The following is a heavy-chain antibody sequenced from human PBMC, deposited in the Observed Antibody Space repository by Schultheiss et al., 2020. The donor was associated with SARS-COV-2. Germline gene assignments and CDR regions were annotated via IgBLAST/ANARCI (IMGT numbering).Heavy chain of an antibody. CDR1: GFTFNNYG. D-gene: IGHD3-10*01. CDR2: ISYDGSNK. V-gene: IGHV3-30*18. Sequence: GGSLRLSCAASGFTFNNYGMHWVRQAPGKGLEWVAVISYDGSNKYYADSVKGRFTISRDNSKNTLYLQMNSLRAEDTAVYYCTKDGQPGYGMDVWGQGTTVTVSS. CDR3: TKDGQPGYGMDV. J-gene: IGHJ6*02.